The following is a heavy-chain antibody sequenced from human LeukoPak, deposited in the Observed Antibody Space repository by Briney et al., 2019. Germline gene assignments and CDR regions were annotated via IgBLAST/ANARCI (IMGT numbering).Heavy chain of an antibody. Sequence: PGGSLRLSCAASGFTFSSYWMSWVRQAPGKGLEWVSSINPSSNYIYYTDSVKGRFTVSRDNAKNSVHLQMNSLRAEDTAVYYCARDPQYYYGSGYYFDYWGQGTLVTVSS. J-gene: IGHJ4*02. CDR2: INPSSNYI. CDR1: GFTFSSYW. CDR3: ARDPQYYYGSGYYFDY. D-gene: IGHD3-10*01. V-gene: IGHV3-21*01.